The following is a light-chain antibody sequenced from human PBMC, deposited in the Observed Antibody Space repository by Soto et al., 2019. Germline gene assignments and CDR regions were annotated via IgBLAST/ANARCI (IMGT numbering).Light chain of an antibody. CDR2: DAS. V-gene: IGKV3-11*01. CDR3: QHRSNXXXXXX. J-gene: IGKJ5*01. CDR1: QSVNTF. Sequence: EIVLTQSPATLSLSPGERATLSCRASQSVNTFLACYQQKPGQAPRLLIYDASNRATGIPARFSGSGSGTDFTLTISXXXXXXXAVYYCQHRSNXXXXXXFG.